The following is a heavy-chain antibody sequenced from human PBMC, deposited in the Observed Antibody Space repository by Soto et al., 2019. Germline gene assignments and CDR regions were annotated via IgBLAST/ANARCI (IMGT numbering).Heavy chain of an antibody. J-gene: IGHJ4*02. CDR2: IYYSGST. CDR1: GASISSSSYY. V-gene: IGHV4-39*01. Sequence: QLQLQESGPGLVKPSETLSLTCTVSGASISSSSYYWGWIRQPPGKGLEWIGTIYYSGSTYYNRSLKSRVTISVDTSKNQFSLKLRSVTAADTAVYYCARIYGGYYFDYGGQGTLVTVSS. CDR3: ARIYGGYYFDY. D-gene: IGHD4-17*01.